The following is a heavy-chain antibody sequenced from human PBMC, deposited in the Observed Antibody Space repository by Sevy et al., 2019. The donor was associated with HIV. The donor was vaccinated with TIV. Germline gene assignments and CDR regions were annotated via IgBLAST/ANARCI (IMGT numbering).Heavy chain of an antibody. D-gene: IGHD3-3*01. CDR3: ASVVKNDFWDGHVNYYGLDV. CDR1: GFTFNYAW. Sequence: GGSLRLSCAASGFTFNYAWMSWVRQAPGKGLEWVGRIKSKTDGGTADYAAHVKGRFTISRDDSENTLYLQMNSLKTEDTTVYYCASVVKNDFWDGHVNYYGLDVWGQGTTVTVSS. J-gene: IGHJ6*02. V-gene: IGHV3-15*01. CDR2: IKSKTDGGTA.